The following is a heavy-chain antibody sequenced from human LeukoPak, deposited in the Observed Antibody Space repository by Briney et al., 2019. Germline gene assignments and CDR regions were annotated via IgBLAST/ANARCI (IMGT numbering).Heavy chain of an antibody. CDR2: INPNSGGT. V-gene: IGHV1-2*02. Sequence: ASVKVSCKASGTTFSGYYIHWVRQAPGQGLEWMGWINPNSGGTNYAQRFQGRVTTTRDTSISTAYMELSRLRSDDTAVYYCTRGAAAGGSENWFDPWGQGTLVTVSS. CDR1: GTTFSGYY. J-gene: IGHJ5*02. D-gene: IGHD6-13*01. CDR3: TRGAAAGGSENWFDP.